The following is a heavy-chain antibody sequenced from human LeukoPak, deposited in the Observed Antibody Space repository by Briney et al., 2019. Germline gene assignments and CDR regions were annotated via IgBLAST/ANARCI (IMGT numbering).Heavy chain of an antibody. CDR1: GFTFSSYG. J-gene: IGHJ3*02. D-gene: IGHD2-2*01. CDR2: ISGSGGST. CDR3: ARPRASRTYPNDAFDI. Sequence: PGGSLRLSCAASGFTFSSYGMSWVRQAPGKGLEWVSAISGSGGSTYYADSVKGRFTISRDNSKNTLYLQMNSLRAEDTAVYYCARPRASRTYPNDAFDIWGQGTMVTVSS. V-gene: IGHV3-23*01.